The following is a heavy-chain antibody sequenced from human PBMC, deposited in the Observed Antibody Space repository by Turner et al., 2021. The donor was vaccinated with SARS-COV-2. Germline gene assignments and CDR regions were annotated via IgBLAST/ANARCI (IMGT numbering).Heavy chain of an antibody. CDR2: IYSGGST. CDR1: GFTVSSNY. Sequence: EVQLVESGGGLVQPGRSLRLSCAASGFTVSSNYMSWVRQAPGKGLEWVSVIYSGGSTYYADSVKGRFTISRHNSKNTLYLQMNSLRAEDTAVYYCAVATITYYFDYWGQGTLVTVSS. J-gene: IGHJ4*02. V-gene: IGHV3-53*04. D-gene: IGHD5-12*01. CDR3: AVATITYYFDY.